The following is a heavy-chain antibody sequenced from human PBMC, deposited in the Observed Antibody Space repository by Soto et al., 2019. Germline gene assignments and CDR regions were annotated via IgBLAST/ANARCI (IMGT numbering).Heavy chain of an antibody. D-gene: IGHD1-26*01. CDR3: AAKRIVRGGYWDFDL. J-gene: IGHJ2*01. CDR1: GGSISSYY. Sequence: QVQLQESGPGLVKPSETLSLTCTVSGGSISSYYWTWIRQPPGKGLEWIGYIYYSGSTNYNPSLKSRVSMSVDTSKNLLSLKLSSVTAADTALYYCAAKRIVRGGYWDFDLWGRGTLVTVSS. V-gene: IGHV4-59*01. CDR2: IYYSGST.